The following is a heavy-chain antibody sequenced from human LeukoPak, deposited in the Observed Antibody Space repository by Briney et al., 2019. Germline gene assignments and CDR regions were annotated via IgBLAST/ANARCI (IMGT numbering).Heavy chain of an antibody. D-gene: IGHD3-22*01. J-gene: IGHJ4*02. CDR2: IKEDGSEK. V-gene: IGHV3-7*01. CDR1: GFTFSDFW. Sequence: GGSLRLPCAASGFTFSDFWMTWVRQAPGKGLEWVANIKEDGSEKYYVDSVKGRFIISRDNAKNSLYLQMNSLRAEDTAVYYCAREYFYNSSGYRALRYWGQGTLVTVSS. CDR3: AREYFYNSSGYRALRY.